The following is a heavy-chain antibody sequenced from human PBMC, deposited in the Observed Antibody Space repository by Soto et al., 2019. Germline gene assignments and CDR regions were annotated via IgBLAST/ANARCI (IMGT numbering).Heavy chain of an antibody. J-gene: IGHJ5*01. V-gene: IGHV3-48*02. CDR3: ARDRCYDGTCYSASDS. CDR1: GFSFSTYN. Sequence: PGGSLRLSCAASGFSFSTYNMDWVRQAPGKRPEWIAYISTTSFTIYYADSVKGRFTISRDNDRNSLYLEMNSLRDEDMAVYYCARDRCYDGTCYSASDSWGQGTLVTVSS. CDR2: ISTTSFTI. D-gene: IGHD2-15*01.